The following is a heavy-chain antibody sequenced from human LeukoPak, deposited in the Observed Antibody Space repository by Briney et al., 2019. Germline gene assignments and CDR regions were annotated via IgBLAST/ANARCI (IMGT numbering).Heavy chain of an antibody. Sequence: ASVKVSCKASGYTFTSYDINWVRQATGQGLEWMGGIIPIFGTANYAQKLQGRVTITADKSTSTAYMELSSLRSDDTAVYYCARDDRSDTTSVFDYWGQGTLVTVSS. CDR3: ARDDRSDTTSVFDY. D-gene: IGHD1-1*01. CDR2: IIPIFGTA. CDR1: GYTFTSYD. V-gene: IGHV1-69*06. J-gene: IGHJ4*02.